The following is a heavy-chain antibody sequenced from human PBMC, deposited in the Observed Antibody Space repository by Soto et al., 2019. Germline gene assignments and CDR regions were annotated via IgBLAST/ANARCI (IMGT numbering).Heavy chain of an antibody. D-gene: IGHD6-19*01. CDR3: ARGSIAVAGRNQLDY. CDR1: GYFFTSYA. J-gene: IGHJ4*02. CDR2: INAANGHT. V-gene: IGHV1-3*01. Sequence: QVQLVQSGPEVKKTGASVKVSCRASGYFFTSYAIHWVRQAPGPRLEWLGWINAANGHTKYSQNFQGRVISTRDTSANTVYMEVSSLKSGDTAVYYCARGSIAVAGRNQLDYWGQGTRVTVFS.